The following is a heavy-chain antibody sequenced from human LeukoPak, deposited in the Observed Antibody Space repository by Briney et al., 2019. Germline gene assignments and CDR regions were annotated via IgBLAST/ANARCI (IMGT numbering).Heavy chain of an antibody. CDR3: AKGIAAAGPYFDY. J-gene: IGHJ4*02. D-gene: IGHD6-13*01. V-gene: IGHV3-23*01. CDR1: GFTFSSYA. Sequence: GGSLRLSCAASGFTFSSYAMSWVRQAPGKGLEWVSAISGGGSSTHYADSVKGRFTISRDNSKNTLYLQMNSLRAEDTAIYYCAKGIAAAGPYFDYWGQGTLVTVSS. CDR2: ISGGGSST.